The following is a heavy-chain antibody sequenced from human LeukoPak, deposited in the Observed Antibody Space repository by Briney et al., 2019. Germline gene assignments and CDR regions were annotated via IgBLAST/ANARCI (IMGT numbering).Heavy chain of an antibody. D-gene: IGHD6-19*01. CDR3: AKAPVGYISGWYDY. J-gene: IGHJ4*02. Sequence: ASVKVSCKASGYTFTSYAMHWVRQAPGQRLEWMGWINAGNGNTKYSQEFQGRVTITRDTSASTAYMELSSLRSEDTAVYYCAKAPVGYISGWYDYWGQGTLVTVSS. CDR1: GYTFTSYA. V-gene: IGHV1-3*03. CDR2: INAGNGNT.